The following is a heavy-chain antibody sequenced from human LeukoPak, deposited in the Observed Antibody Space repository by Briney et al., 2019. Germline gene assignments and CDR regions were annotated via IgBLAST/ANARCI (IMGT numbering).Heavy chain of an antibody. CDR3: ARVAVRDDILTGYYALDAFDI. V-gene: IGHV3-21*01. CDR2: ISSSSSYI. D-gene: IGHD3-9*01. Sequence: GGSLRLSCAASGFTFNIYSMNWVRQAPGKGLEWGSSISSSSSYIYYADSVKGRFTISRDNAKNSLYLQMNSLRAEDTAVYYCARVAVRDDILTGYYALDAFDIWGQGTMVTVSS. CDR1: GFTFNIYS. J-gene: IGHJ3*02.